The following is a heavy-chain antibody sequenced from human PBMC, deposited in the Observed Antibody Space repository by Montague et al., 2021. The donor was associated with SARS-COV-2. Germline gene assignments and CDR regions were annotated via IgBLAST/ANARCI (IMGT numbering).Heavy chain of an antibody. V-gene: IGHV4-61*05. CDR3: GRDSVSYGLDV. Sequence: SETLSLTCTVTSGSISSSIYYWGWIRHPPRKGLEWLGKIYNSEPTNYNPSLNSRVTVSLDSAKNHFSLLLSSVTASDTATYYCGRDSVSYGLDVWGQGTTVSLS. CDR2: IYNSEPT. CDR1: SGSISSSIYY. J-gene: IGHJ6*02. D-gene: IGHD3-16*01.